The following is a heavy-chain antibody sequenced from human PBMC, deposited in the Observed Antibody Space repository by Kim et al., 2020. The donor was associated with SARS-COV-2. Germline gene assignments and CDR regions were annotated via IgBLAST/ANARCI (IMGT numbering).Heavy chain of an antibody. CDR1: GFTFSSYA. V-gene: IGHV3-30*04. Sequence: GGSLRLSCAASGFTFSSYAMHWVRQAPGKGLEWVAVISYDGSNKYYADSVKGRFTISRDNSKNTLYLQMNSLKPEDTAVYYCARPRGYTYGPNAFDIWG. D-gene: IGHD5-18*01. CDR2: ISYDGSNK. CDR3: ARPRGYTYGPNAFDI. J-gene: IGHJ3*02.